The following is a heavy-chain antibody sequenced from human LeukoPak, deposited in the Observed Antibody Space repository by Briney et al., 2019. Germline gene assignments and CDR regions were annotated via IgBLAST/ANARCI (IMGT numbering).Heavy chain of an antibody. CDR3: GNQCSGGTCPEH. D-gene: IGHD2-15*01. CDR2: IQHDGNVK. J-gene: IGHJ1*01. CDR1: GFSISRYW. V-gene: IGHV3-7*01. Sequence: GGSLRLSCAASGFSISRYWMTWVRQAPGKGLEWVGNIQHDGNVKHYVDSVRGRFTISRDNAKNSVYLQMNSLRAEDSAVHFCGNQCSGGTCPEHWGQGTQVTVSS.